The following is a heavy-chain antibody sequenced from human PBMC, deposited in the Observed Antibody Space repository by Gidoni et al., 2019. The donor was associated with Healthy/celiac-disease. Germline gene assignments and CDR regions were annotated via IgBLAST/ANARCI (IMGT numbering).Heavy chain of an antibody. J-gene: IGHJ6*02. Sequence: EEQLVQSGAAVKKPGESLKIDCTGSGYSCTNYWIGWVRQMPGKGLEWMGIIYPGYSDTRYSPSFQGQVTSSADKSISTAYLQWSSLKASDTAMYYCARLSHNDYGDHGGIGHYYYYYGMDVWGQGTTVTVSS. V-gene: IGHV5-51*01. D-gene: IGHD4-17*01. CDR1: GYSCTNYW. CDR3: ARLSHNDYGDHGGIGHYYYYYGMDV. CDR2: IYPGYSDT.